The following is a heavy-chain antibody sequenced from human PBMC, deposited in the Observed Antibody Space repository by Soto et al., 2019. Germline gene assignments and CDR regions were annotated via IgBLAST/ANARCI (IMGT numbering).Heavy chain of an antibody. CDR3: SRRSALDI. V-gene: IGHV1-69*13. CDR1: GGTFSSFA. Sequence: GASVKVSCKASGGTFSSFAINWVRQAPGQGPEWMGGTIPILGTANYAQKFQGRVTIIADETRNTDSLELSTLRLEDTAVYYCSRRSALDIWGQGSTV. J-gene: IGHJ6*02. CDR2: TIPILGTA.